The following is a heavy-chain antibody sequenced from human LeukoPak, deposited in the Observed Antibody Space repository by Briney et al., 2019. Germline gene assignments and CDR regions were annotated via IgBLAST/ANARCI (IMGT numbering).Heavy chain of an antibody. CDR2: MNPNSGNT. Sequence: ASVKVSCKASGYTFTSYDINWVRQATGQGLEWMGWMNPNSGNTGYAQKFQGRVTMTRNTSISTAYMELSSLRSEDTAVYYCARAAPYCSSTSRHPFDYWGQGTLVTVSS. CDR3: ARAAPYCSSTSRHPFDY. J-gene: IGHJ4*02. D-gene: IGHD2-2*01. CDR1: GYTFTSYD. V-gene: IGHV1-8*01.